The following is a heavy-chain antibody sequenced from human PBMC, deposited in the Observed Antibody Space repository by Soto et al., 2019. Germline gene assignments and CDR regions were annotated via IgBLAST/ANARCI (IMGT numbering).Heavy chain of an antibody. Sequence: QVQLVQSGAEVKKPGASVKVSCKASGYTFTSYGISWVRQAPGQGLEWMGWISAYNGNTNYAQKLQGRVTMTTDTSTSTAYMELRSLRYDDTAVYYCARDRDKADIVVVPAASNWFDPWGQGTLVTVSS. J-gene: IGHJ5*02. V-gene: IGHV1-18*01. D-gene: IGHD2-2*01. CDR3: ARDRDKADIVVVPAASNWFDP. CDR1: GYTFTSYG. CDR2: ISAYNGNT.